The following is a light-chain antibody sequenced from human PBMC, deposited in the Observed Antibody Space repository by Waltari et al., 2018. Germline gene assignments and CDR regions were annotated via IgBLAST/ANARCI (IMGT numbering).Light chain of an antibody. V-gene: IGLV1-44*01. CDR2: IDS. J-gene: IGLJ1*01. Sequence: QSVLTQPPSASGTPGQRVINSCSGSSPNIRRHTANWYQQLPGSAPKLLISIDSRRPSGVPDRFSGSKSGTSASLAISGLQSEDEADYYCATWDDSLNARYVFGTGTKVTVL. CDR1: SPNIRRHT. CDR3: ATWDDSLNARYV.